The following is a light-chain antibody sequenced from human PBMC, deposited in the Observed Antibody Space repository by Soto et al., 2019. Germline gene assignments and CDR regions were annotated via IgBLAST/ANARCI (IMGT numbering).Light chain of an antibody. V-gene: IGKV1-5*03. CDR2: KAS. CDR1: QSISSW. Sequence: DIQMTQSPSTLSASVGDRVTITCRASQSISSWLAWYQQKPGKAPKLLIYKASSLESGVPSRFSGSGSGTEFTLTISSLQPDDVATYYCQQYNNYPWTLGQGTKVEIK. CDR3: QQYNNYPWT. J-gene: IGKJ1*01.